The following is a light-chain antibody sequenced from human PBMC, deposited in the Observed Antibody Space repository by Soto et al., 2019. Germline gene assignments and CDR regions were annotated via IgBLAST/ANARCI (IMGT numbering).Light chain of an antibody. V-gene: IGLV2-8*01. CDR1: SSDVGDYDY. Sequence: QYVLTQPPSASGSPGQSVTISCTGTSSDVGDYDYVSWYQQHPGKAPKLMIYEVSKRPSGVPDRFSGSKSGNTASLTVSGLQTEDEADYYCSSYGGFNNVLFGGGTKLTVL. CDR3: SSYGGFNNVL. J-gene: IGLJ2*01. CDR2: EVS.